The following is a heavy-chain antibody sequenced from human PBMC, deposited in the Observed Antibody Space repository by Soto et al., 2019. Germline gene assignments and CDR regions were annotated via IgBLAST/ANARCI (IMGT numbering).Heavy chain of an antibody. CDR2: IYPGDSDT. V-gene: IGHV5-51*01. CDR1: GYRFVGYW. J-gene: IGHJ6*03. D-gene: IGHD5-12*01. CDR3: ARHERGYSGYAKREYYYYYMDV. Sequence: HGVSMRVSWRGAGYRFVGYWVGWVRQIPGKGLEWMGIIYPGDSDTRYSPSFQGQVTISADKSISTAYLQWSSLKASDTAMYYCARHERGYSGYAKREYYYYYMDVWGKGTTVTVSS.